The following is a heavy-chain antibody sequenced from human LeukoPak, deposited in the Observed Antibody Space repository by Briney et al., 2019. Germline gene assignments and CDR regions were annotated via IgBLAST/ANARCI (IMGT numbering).Heavy chain of an antibody. Sequence: GGSLRLSCEASGFTFNDYAMHWVRQAPGKGLEWVSLISWDGGSTYYADSVKGRFTISRDNSKNSLYLQMNSLRAEDTALYYCAKARGYSYGYCFDYWGQGTLVTVSS. J-gene: IGHJ4*02. CDR2: ISWDGGST. CDR1: GFTFNDYA. CDR3: AKARGYSYGYCFDY. V-gene: IGHV3-43D*04. D-gene: IGHD5-18*01.